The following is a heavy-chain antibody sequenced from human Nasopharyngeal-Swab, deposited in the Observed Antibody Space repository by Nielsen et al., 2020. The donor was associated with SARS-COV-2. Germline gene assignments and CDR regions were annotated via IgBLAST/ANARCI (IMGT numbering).Heavy chain of an antibody. Sequence: GGSLRLSCAASGFTFSSYGMHWVRQAPGKGLEWVAVIWYDGSNKYYADSVKGRFTISRDNSKNTLYLQMNSLRAKDTAVYYCARDFGAYYDSTAKAYWGQGTLVTVSS. V-gene: IGHV3-33*01. J-gene: IGHJ4*02. CDR2: IWYDGSNK. CDR1: GFTFSSYG. CDR3: ARDFGAYYDSTAKAY. D-gene: IGHD3-22*01.